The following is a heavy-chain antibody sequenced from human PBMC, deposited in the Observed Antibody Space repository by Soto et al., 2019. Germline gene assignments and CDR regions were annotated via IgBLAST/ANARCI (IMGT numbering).Heavy chain of an antibody. V-gene: IGHV3-48*01. D-gene: IGHD1-1*01. J-gene: IGHJ4*02. CDR3: ARDHNWAFHY. CDR2: SNGDESNI. Sequence: EVPVVESGGGLVQPGGSLRLSCAASGFSFSTYSMNWVRQAPGKRLEWVSYSNGDESNIIYADSVKGRFTISRDNAKNSLYLQMSSLRGEDTAVYYCARDHNWAFHYWGQGILVSVSS. CDR1: GFSFSTYS.